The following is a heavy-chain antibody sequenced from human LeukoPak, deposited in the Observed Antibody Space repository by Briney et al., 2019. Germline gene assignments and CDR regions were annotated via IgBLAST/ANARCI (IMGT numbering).Heavy chain of an antibody. CDR1: GFSVSNTY. J-gene: IGHJ4*02. CDR2: ISSGGGT. Sequence: GGSLRLSCAASGFSVSNTYMSWVRQAPGKGLESVSLISSGGGTYYADSVKGRFTIYRDNPKNALYLQMHRLRGEDTAVYYCARGGLLSGGSPSPPFDGWGQGTLVTVSS. D-gene: IGHD2/OR15-2a*01. CDR3: ARGGLLSGGSPSPPFDG. V-gene: IGHV3-53*01.